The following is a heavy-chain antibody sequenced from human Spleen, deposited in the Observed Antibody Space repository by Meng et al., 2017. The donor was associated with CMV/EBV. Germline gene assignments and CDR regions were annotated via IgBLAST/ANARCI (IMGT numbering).Heavy chain of an antibody. CDR1: GFTFSGSA. J-gene: IGHJ4*02. CDR3: TRQGFGGYDSLGY. V-gene: IGHV3-73*01. D-gene: IGHD5-12*01. CDR2: IRSKANSYAT. Sequence: GESLKISCAASGFTFSGSAMHWVRQASGKGLEWVGRIRSKANSYATSYAASVKGRFTISRDDSKNTAYLQMNSLKTEDTAVYFCTRQGFGGYDSLGYWGQGTLVTVSS.